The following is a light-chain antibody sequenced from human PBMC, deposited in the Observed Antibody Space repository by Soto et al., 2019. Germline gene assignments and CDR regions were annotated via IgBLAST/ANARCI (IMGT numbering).Light chain of an antibody. V-gene: IGLV7-46*01. J-gene: IGLJ2*01. Sequence: QAVVTQEPSLTVSPGGTVTLTCASSTGAVTSGHYPYWFQQKPGQAPRTLIYDTSNKHSWTPARFSGSLLGGKAALPLSAAQPEDEAEYYCLLAYSGARPVVFGGGTQLTVL. CDR3: LLAYSGARPVV. CDR2: DTS. CDR1: TGAVTSGHY.